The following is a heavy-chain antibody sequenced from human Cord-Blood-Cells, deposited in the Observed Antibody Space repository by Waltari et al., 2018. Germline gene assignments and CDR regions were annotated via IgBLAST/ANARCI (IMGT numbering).Heavy chain of an antibody. Sequence: QVQLQESGPGLVKPSQTLSLTCTVPGASISSGGYYWSWIRQHPGKGLEWIGYIYYSGSTYYNPSLKSRVTISVDTSKNQFSLKLSSVTAADTAVYYCASPWSVAADAFDIWGQGTMVTVSS. V-gene: IGHV4-31*03. CDR1: GASISSGGYY. CDR2: IYYSGST. J-gene: IGHJ3*02. D-gene: IGHD2-15*01. CDR3: ASPWSVAADAFDI.